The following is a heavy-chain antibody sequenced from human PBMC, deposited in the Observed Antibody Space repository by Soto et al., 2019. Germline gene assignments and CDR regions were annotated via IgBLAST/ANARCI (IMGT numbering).Heavy chain of an antibody. D-gene: IGHD3-10*01. CDR3: ARSKLTGKFYGMDV. CDR1: GGSFSGYY. J-gene: IGHJ6*02. V-gene: IGHV4-34*01. Sequence: QVQLQQWGAGLLKPSETLSLTCAVYGGSFSGYYWSWIRQPPGKGLEWIGEINHSGSTNYNPSLKSRVTISGDTSRNQFSLKLSSVTAADTAVYYCARSKLTGKFYGMDVWGQGTTVTVSS. CDR2: INHSGST.